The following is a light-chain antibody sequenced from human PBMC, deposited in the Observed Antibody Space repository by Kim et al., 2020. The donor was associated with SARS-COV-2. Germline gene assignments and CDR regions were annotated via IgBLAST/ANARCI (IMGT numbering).Light chain of an antibody. V-gene: IGKV3-20*01. CDR1: QSVSSIY. CDR2: GAS. J-gene: IGKJ2*01. Sequence: EIVLTQSPGTLSLSPGERATLSCRASQSVSSIYLAWYQQKPGQAPRLLIYGASSRATGIPDRFSGSGSGTDFTLTISRLEPEDFAVYYCQQYVSSLFMYTFGQGTKLEI. CDR3: QQYVSSLFMYT.